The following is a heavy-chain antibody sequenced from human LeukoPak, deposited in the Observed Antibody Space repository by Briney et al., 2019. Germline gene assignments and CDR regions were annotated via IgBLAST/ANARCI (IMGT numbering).Heavy chain of an antibody. D-gene: IGHD1-26*01. CDR3: ARGVGSGSRLRAGDY. CDR1: GFTVSSNY. Sequence: GGSLRLSCAASGFTVSSNYMSWVRQAPGKGLEWVSVIYSGGSTYYADSVKGRFTISRDNSKNTLYLQMNSLRAEDTAVYYCARGVGSGSRLRAGDYWGQGTLVAVSS. J-gene: IGHJ4*02. V-gene: IGHV3-53*01. CDR2: IYSGGST.